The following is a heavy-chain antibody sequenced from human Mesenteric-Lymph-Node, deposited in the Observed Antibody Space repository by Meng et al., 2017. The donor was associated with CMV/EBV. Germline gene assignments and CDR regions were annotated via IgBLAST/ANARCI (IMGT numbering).Heavy chain of an antibody. CDR1: GYTFIDYY. D-gene: IGHD3-9*01. CDR3: ARDRDTDWYSPFDY. J-gene: IGHJ4*02. Sequence: QVQLVQSGAEGKKPGASVRVSCKASGYTFIDYYIKWVRQAPGQGLDWMGRINPKTGGRSYAQNFQGRVTMTRDTSINTAYMEVNRLNSDDTAMYYCARDRDTDWYSPFDYWGPGTLVTVSS. CDR2: INPKTGGR. V-gene: IGHV1-2*06.